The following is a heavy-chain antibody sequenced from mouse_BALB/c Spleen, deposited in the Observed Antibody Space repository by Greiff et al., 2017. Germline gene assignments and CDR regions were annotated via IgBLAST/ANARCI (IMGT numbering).Heavy chain of an antibody. CDR2: ISSGGST. CDR1: GFTFSSYA. CDR3: ARNYGSPYFDY. V-gene: IGHV5-6-5*01. J-gene: IGHJ2*01. Sequence: EVKLMESGGGLVKPGGSLKLSCAASGFTFSSYAMSWVRQTPEKRLEWVASISSGGSTYYPDSVKGRFTISRDNARNILYLQMSSLRSEDTAMYYCARNYGSPYFDYWGQGTTLTVSS. D-gene: IGHD1-1*01.